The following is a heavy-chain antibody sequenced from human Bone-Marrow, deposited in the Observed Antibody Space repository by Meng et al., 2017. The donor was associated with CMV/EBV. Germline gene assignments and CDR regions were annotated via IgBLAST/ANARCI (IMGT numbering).Heavy chain of an antibody. CDR2: INPSGGST. Sequence: ASVKVSCKASGYTFTSYYMHWVRQAPGQGLEWMGIINPSGGSTSYAQKFQGRVTMTRDTSTSTVYMELSSLRSEDAAVYYCARDRGRGTTVTEWGQGTLVTVSS. V-gene: IGHV1-46*01. CDR3: ARDRGRGTTVTE. D-gene: IGHD4-11*01. CDR1: GYTFTSYY. J-gene: IGHJ4*02.